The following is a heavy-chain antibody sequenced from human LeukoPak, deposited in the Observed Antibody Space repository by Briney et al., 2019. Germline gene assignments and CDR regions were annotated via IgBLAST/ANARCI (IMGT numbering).Heavy chain of an antibody. CDR1: GFTFTNAW. D-gene: IGHD6-13*01. CDR3: ARGIVAAGNIDF. CDR2: IKSKTYGGTA. Sequence: GGSLRLSCAASGFTFTNAWMSWVRQAPGKGLEWVGRIKSKTYGGTADYAAPVKGRFTISRDDSKNTLYLQMNSLRAEDTAVYYCARGIVAAGNIDFWGQGTLVTVSS. V-gene: IGHV3-15*01. J-gene: IGHJ4*02.